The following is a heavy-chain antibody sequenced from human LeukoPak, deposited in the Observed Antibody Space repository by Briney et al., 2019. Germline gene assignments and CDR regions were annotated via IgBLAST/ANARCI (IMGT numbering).Heavy chain of an antibody. Sequence: PGGSLRLSCAASGFTFSSYSMNWVRQAPGKGREWVSYISSSSSTIYYADSVKGRFTISRDNAKNSLYLQMNSLRDEGTAVYYCARDGMVRGVIIWDAFDIWGQGTMVTVSS. J-gene: IGHJ3*02. CDR1: GFTFSSYS. CDR3: ARDGMVRGVIIWDAFDI. CDR2: ISSSSSTI. V-gene: IGHV3-48*02. D-gene: IGHD3-10*01.